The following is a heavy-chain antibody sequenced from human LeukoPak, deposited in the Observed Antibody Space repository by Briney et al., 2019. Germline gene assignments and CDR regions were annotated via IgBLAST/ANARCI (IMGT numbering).Heavy chain of an antibody. J-gene: IGHJ4*02. Sequence: GASVKVSCKASGYTFTSYYMHWARQATGQGLEWMGWINLNSGNTGYAQNFQGRLTVTRDTSINTAYMELNTLRSEDTAIYYCARVTGSIDYWGQGTLVTVSS. V-gene: IGHV1-8*02. D-gene: IGHD1-26*01. CDR1: GYTFTSYY. CDR3: ARVTGSIDY. CDR2: INLNSGNT.